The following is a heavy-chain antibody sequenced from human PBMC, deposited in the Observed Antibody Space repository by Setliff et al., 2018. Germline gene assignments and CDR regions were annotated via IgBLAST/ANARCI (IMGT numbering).Heavy chain of an antibody. D-gene: IGHD3-3*01. J-gene: IGHJ5*02. CDR1: GGSISSHY. CDR2: IYYSGST. V-gene: IGHV4-59*08. Sequence: PSETLSLTCTVSGGSISSHYWSWIRQPPGKGLEWIGYIYYSGSTNYNPSLKSRVTISVDTSKNQFSLKLSSVTAADTAVYYCARGRGLEWLPESWFDPWGQGTLVTVSS. CDR3: ARGRGLEWLPESWFDP.